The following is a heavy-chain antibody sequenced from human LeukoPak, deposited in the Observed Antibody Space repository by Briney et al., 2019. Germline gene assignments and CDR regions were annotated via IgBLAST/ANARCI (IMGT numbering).Heavy chain of an antibody. CDR1: GYSFTSYW. J-gene: IGHJ6*03. Sequence: GESLKISCKGSGYSFTSYWLGWVRQMPGKGLEWMGIIYPGDSDTRYSPSFQGQVTISADKSISTAYLQWSSLKASDTAMYYCARLGGSGSKFLYYYYYMDVWGKGTTVTVSS. D-gene: IGHD3-10*01. CDR2: IYPGDSDT. CDR3: ARLGGSGSKFLYYYYYMDV. V-gene: IGHV5-51*01.